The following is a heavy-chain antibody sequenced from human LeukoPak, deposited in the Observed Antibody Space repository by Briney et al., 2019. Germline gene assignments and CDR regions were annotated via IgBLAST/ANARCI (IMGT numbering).Heavy chain of an antibody. CDR1: GFNFSSYA. Sequence: GGSLRLSCAASGFNFSSYAMSWVRQAPGKGLEWVSAISGSGGSTYYADSVKGRFTISRDNSKTTLYLQMNSLRAEDTAVYYCAKDRTASPKIVVVINSPSDYWGQGTLVTVSS. J-gene: IGHJ4*02. D-gene: IGHD3-22*01. V-gene: IGHV3-23*01. CDR3: AKDRTASPKIVVVINSPSDY. CDR2: ISGSGGST.